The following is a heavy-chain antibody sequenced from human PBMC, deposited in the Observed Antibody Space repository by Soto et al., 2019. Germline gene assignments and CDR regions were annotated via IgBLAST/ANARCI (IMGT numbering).Heavy chain of an antibody. Sequence: GGSLRLSCAASGFIFTGYNMNWVRQAPGKGLEWVSSISSGSSYIYYADSVKGRFTISRDNAKNSLYLQMNTLRAEDTALYYCARRRAAAGTLTFDYWGQGARVTVSS. J-gene: IGHJ4*02. CDR2: ISSGSSYI. CDR1: GFIFTGYN. D-gene: IGHD6-13*01. V-gene: IGHV3-21*01. CDR3: ARRRAAAGTLTFDY.